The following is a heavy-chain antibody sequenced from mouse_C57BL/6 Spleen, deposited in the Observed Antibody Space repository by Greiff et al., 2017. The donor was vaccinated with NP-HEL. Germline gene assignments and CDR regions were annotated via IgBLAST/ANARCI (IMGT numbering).Heavy chain of an antibody. CDR3: TTGDYYGSSYDYAMDY. D-gene: IGHD1-1*01. CDR2: IDPEDGDT. Sequence: EVKLMESGAELVRPGASVKLSCTASGFNIKDYYMHWVKQRPEQGLEWIGRIDPEDGDTEYAPKFQGKATMTADTSSNTAYLQLSSLTSEDTAVYYCTTGDYYGSSYDYAMDYWGQGTSVTVSS. J-gene: IGHJ4*01. V-gene: IGHV14-1*01. CDR1: GFNIKDYY.